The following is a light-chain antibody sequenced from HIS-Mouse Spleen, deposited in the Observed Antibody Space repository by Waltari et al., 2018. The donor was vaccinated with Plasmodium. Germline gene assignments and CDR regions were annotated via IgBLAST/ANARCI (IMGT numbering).Light chain of an antibody. V-gene: IGKV1-27*01. Sequence: DIQMTQSPSSLPASVGDRVTITCRASQGISNYLAWYQQKPGKVPKLLIYAASTLQSGVPSRFSGSGSGTDFTLTISSLQPEDVATYYCQKYNSALTFGPGTKVDIK. J-gene: IGKJ3*01. CDR3: QKYNSALT. CDR1: QGISNY. CDR2: AAS.